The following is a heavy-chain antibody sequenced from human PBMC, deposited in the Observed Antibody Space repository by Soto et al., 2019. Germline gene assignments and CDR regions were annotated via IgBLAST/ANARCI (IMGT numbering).Heavy chain of an antibody. CDR2: IWYNGDNK. CDR1: GFTFRSYG. D-gene: IGHD4-4*01. CDR3: ARDNLDYMYYIDY. V-gene: IGHV3-33*01. J-gene: IGHJ4*02. Sequence: GGSLRLSCAASGFTFRSYGMHWVRQAPGKGLEWLAIIWYNGDNKYYADSVKGRFTISRDNSKNTLYLQMNSLRADDTAVYYCARDNLDYMYYIDYWGQGALVTVSS.